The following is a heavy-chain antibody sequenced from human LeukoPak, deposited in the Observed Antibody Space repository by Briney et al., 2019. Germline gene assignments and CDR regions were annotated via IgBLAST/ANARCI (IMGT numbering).Heavy chain of an antibody. V-gene: IGHV3-48*02. Sequence: GGSLRLSCAASGFSFSTYTMNWVRQAPGKGLDWVSYISSSSSTIYYADSVKGRFTISRDNANNSLYLQMNSLRDEDTAVYYCARARRYRSSWYHDYWGQGSLATVSS. J-gene: IGHJ4*02. D-gene: IGHD6-13*01. CDR1: GFSFSTYT. CDR2: ISSSSSTI. CDR3: ARARRYRSSWYHDY.